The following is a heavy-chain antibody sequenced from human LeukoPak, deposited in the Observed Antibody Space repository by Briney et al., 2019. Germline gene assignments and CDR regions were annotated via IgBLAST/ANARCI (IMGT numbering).Heavy chain of an antibody. CDR1: GGSISSSSYY. CDR3: ARQGYFDWLLSVGWSDA. Sequence: SETLSLTCTVSGGSISSSSYYWGWIRQPPGKGLEWIGSIYYSGSTYYNPSLKSRVTISVDTSKNKFSLKLSSVTAADTPVYYCARQGYFDWLLSVGWSDAWGQGTLGTVSS. J-gene: IGHJ5*02. D-gene: IGHD3-9*01. CDR2: IYYSGST. V-gene: IGHV4-39*01.